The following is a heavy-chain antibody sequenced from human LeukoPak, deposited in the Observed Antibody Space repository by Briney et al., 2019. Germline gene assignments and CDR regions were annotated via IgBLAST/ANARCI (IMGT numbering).Heavy chain of an antibody. V-gene: IGHV4-39*01. J-gene: IGHJ4*02. CDR2: IYYRGST. D-gene: IGHD3-22*01. CDR3: ARLSYYDSSGYLYYFDY. CDR1: GGSISSSSYY. Sequence: SETLSLTCSVSGGSISSSSYYWGWVRQPPGKGLEWIGRIYYRGSTYYNPSLKSRVTMPVDTSKHQFSLKLSSVTAADTAVYYCARLSYYDSSGYLYYFDYWGQGTLVTVSS.